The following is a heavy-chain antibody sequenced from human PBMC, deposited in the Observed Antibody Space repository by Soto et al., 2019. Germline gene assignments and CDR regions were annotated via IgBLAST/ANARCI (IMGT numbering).Heavy chain of an antibody. CDR3: AKVRITIFGVGIKPSRGYGPYGRGL. Sequence: ASAPVSCKASGSTFTISVISWVRQSPGQGLEWMGWISAYNGNTNYAQKLQGRVTMTTDTSTSTAYMELRSLRSDDTAVYYCAKVRITIFGVGIKPSRGYGPYGRGLWGHWTT. V-gene: IGHV1-18*04. CDR2: ISAYNGNT. J-gene: IGHJ6*02. D-gene: IGHD3-3*01. CDR1: GSTFTISV.